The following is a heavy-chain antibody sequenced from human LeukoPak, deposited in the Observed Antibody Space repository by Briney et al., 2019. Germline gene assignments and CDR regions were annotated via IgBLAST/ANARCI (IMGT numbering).Heavy chain of an antibody. CDR2: IIPIFGTA. CDR3: AREGDFWSGYYFDY. J-gene: IGHJ4*02. CDR1: GGTFSSYA. V-gene: IGHV1-69*13. D-gene: IGHD3-3*01. Sequence: SVKVSCKASGGTFSSYAISWVRQAPGHGLEWMGGIIPIFGTANYAQKFQGRVTITADESTSTAYMELSSLRSEDTAVYYCAREGDFWSGYYFDYWGQGTLVTVSS.